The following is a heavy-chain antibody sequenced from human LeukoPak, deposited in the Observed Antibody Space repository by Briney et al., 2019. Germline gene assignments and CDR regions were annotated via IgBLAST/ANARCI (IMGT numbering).Heavy chain of an antibody. J-gene: IGHJ1*01. D-gene: IGHD3-10*01. CDR3: ARDLPMVRGVIIGPYFQH. V-gene: IGHV1-3*01. CDR2: INAGNGNT. CDR1: GYTFTSYA. Sequence: ASVKVSRKASGYTFTSYAMHWVRQAPGQRLEWMGWINAGNGNTKYSQKFQGRVTITRDTSASTAYMELSSLRSEDTAVYYCARDLPMVRGVIIGPYFQHWGQGTLVTVSS.